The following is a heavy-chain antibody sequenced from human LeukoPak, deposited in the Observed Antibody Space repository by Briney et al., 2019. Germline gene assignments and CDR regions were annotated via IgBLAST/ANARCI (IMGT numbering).Heavy chain of an antibody. V-gene: IGHV1-69*13. D-gene: IGHD3-22*01. J-gene: IGHJ4*02. CDR2: IIPIFGTA. CDR1: GGTFSSYA. CDR3: AREADYYDSSGYINDY. Sequence: SVKVSCKASGGTFSSYAISWVRQAPGQGLEWMGGIIPIFGTANYAQKFQGRVTITADESTSTAYMELSSLRSEDTAVYYCAREADYYDSSGYINDYWGQGTLVTVSS.